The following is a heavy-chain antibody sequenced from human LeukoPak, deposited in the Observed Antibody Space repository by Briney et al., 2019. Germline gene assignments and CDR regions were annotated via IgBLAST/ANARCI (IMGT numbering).Heavy chain of an antibody. Sequence: PGGSLRLSCAASGFSFSAYAIHWVRQAPGKGLEWVAVISYDGNDQYYTDSVKGRFTISRDNSRNSVFLQMNSLRPEDTALYHCAKEVDCPSDCLFFHSWGQGTLVTVPS. J-gene: IGHJ4*02. CDR3: AKEVDCPSDCLFFHS. CDR1: GFSFSAYA. CDR2: ISYDGNDQ. D-gene: IGHD2-21*02. V-gene: IGHV3-30*04.